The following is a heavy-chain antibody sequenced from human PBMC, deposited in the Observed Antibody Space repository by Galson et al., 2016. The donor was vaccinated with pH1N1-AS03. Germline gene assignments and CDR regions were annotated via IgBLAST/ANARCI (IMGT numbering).Heavy chain of an antibody. J-gene: IGHJ6*02. V-gene: IGHV1-18*01. CDR1: GYTFTSYG. CDR2: ISPYNGRT. CDR3: ARAFCSGGSCYHYFYYAVDV. D-gene: IGHD2-15*01. Sequence: SVKVSCKASGYTFTSYGIGWVRQAPGQGLEWMGWISPYNGRTEYAQKLQGRVTMTTDTSTSTAYMELRSLISDDTAMYYCARAFCSGGSCYHYFYYAVDVWGQGTTVTVSS.